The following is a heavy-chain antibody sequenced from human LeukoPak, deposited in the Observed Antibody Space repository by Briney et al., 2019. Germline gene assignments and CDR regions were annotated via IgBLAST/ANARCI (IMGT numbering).Heavy chain of an antibody. Sequence: SETLPLSCTVSGGSISSSSYYWGWIRQPPGKGLEWIGYIYYSGSTYYNPSLKSRVTISGDTSKNQFSLKLSSVTAADTAVYYCARRGVGTIFGVVVYYFDYWGQGTLVTVSS. V-gene: IGHV4-39*01. CDR3: ARRGVGTIFGVVVYYFDY. J-gene: IGHJ4*02. CDR2: IYYSGST. D-gene: IGHD3-3*01. CDR1: GGSISSSSYY.